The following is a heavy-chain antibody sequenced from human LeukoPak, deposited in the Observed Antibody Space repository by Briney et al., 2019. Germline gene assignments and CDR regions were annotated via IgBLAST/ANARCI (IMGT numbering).Heavy chain of an antibody. CDR3: ARRLDY. Sequence: GGSLRLSCAASGFTVSSNYMSWVRQAPGKGLEWVAVISYDGSNKYYADSVKGRFTISRDNSKNTLYLQMNSLRAEDTAVYYCARRLDYWGQGTLVTVSS. J-gene: IGHJ4*02. CDR1: GFTVSSNY. CDR2: ISYDGSNK. V-gene: IGHV3-30-3*01.